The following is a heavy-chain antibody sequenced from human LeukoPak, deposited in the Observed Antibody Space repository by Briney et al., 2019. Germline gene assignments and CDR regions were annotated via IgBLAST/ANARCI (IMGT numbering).Heavy chain of an antibody. D-gene: IGHD6-19*01. V-gene: IGHV3-11*06. Sequence: GGSLRLSCAASGFTFTDHYMSWIRQAPGKGLEWVSSITSSSSDKYYADSVKGRFTISRDNAKNSLYLQMNSLRAEDTAVYSCARDFEGSGWTYYFDYWGQGTLVTVSS. CDR1: GFTFTDHY. CDR2: ITSSSSDK. CDR3: ARDFEGSGWTYYFDY. J-gene: IGHJ4*02.